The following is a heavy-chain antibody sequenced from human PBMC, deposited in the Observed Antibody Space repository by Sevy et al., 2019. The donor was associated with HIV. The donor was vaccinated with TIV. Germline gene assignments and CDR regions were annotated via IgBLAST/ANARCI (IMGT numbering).Heavy chain of an antibody. J-gene: IGHJ4*02. V-gene: IGHV3-21*01. CDR3: ARGPDYYDRSGYYYQ. D-gene: IGHD3-22*01. Sequence: GGSLRLSCAASGFTFSSYSMHWVRQAPGKGLEWVSSISSSSTYIYYADSVKGRFTISRDNAKSSLYLQMNSLRAEDTAVYYCARGPDYYDRSGYYYQWGQGTLVTVSS. CDR2: ISSSSTYI. CDR1: GFTFSSYS.